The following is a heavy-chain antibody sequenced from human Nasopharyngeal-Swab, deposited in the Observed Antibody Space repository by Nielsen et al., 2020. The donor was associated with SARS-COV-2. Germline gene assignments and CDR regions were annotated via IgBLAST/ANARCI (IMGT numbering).Heavy chain of an antibody. D-gene: IGHD3-22*01. CDR3: HLSSGYDGYINY. V-gene: IGHV3-74*01. J-gene: IGHJ4*02. CDR1: GFTFSSYW. CDR2: IDEHGSTI. Sequence: GESLKISCVASGFTFSSYWMHWVRQVPGKGLVWVSRIDEHGSTINHADSVEGRFTISRDNSKNTLYLQMNSLRAEDTAMYYCHLSSGYDGYINYWGQGTLVTVSS.